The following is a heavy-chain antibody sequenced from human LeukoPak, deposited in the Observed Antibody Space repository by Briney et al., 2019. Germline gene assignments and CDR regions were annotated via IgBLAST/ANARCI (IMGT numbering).Heavy chain of an antibody. D-gene: IGHD6-19*01. CDR1: GGSISSSNYY. CDR2: IYYSGST. CDR3: ARVSGWNPLQAAHLDY. V-gene: IGHV4-39*07. Sequence: SETLSLTCTVSGGSISSSNYYWGWIRQPPGKGLEWIGSIYYSGSTYYNPSLKSRVTTSVDTSKNQFSLKLSSVTAADTAVYYCARVSGWNPLQAAHLDYWGQETLVTVSS. J-gene: IGHJ4*02.